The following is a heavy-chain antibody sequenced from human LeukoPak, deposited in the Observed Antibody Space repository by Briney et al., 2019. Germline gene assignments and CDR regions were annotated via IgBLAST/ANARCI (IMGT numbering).Heavy chain of an antibody. CDR2: INHSGST. D-gene: IGHD3-10*01. V-gene: IGHV4-38-2*02. J-gene: IGHJ6*03. CDR1: GYSISSNYY. CDR3: ARLGGAYTMVRGRSRYYYYMDV. Sequence: SETLSLTCTVSGYSISSNYYWGWIRQPPGKGLEWIGEINHSGSTNYNPSLKSRVTISVDTSKNQFSLKLSSVTAADTAVYYCARLGGAYTMVRGRSRYYYYMDVWGKGTTVTISS.